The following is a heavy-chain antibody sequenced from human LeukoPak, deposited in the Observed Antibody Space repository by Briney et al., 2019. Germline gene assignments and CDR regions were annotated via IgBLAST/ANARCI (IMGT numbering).Heavy chain of an antibody. D-gene: IGHD2-15*01. CDR1: GGSIRNSSFY. V-gene: IGHV4-39*07. Sequence: SETLSLTCAVSGGSIRNSSFYWGWIRQPPGKGLEWIASIYNSGTTYYNPSLKSRVTISVDTSKNQFSLKLSSVTAADTAVYYCARGEVVAANFDYWGQGTLVTVSS. CDR3: ARGEVVAANFDY. CDR2: IYNSGTT. J-gene: IGHJ4*02.